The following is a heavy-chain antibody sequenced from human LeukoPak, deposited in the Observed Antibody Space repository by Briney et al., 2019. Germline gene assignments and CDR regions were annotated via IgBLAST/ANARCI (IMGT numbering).Heavy chain of an antibody. D-gene: IGHD6-13*01. CDR2: IYHSGST. CDR1: GGSISSSNW. Sequence: SETLSLTCAVSGGSISSSNWWSWVRQPPGKGLEWIGEIYHSGSTNYNPSLKSRVTISVDKSKNQFSLKLSSVTAADTAVYYCARASIAAAGPNWFDPWGQGTLVTVSS. CDR3: ARASIAAAGPNWFDP. V-gene: IGHV4-4*02. J-gene: IGHJ5*02.